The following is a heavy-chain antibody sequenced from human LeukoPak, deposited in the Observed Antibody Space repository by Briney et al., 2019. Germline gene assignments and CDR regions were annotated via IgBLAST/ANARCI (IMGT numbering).Heavy chain of an antibody. D-gene: IGHD6-19*01. CDR3: ARDRQGSGWFNY. J-gene: IGHJ4*02. Sequence: ASVNVSCKASGYTFTSYGISWVRQAPGQGLEWMGWISAYGGNTKSAQKFQGRVTMTTDTSTGTAYMELRSLTFDDTAVYYCARDRQGSGWFNYWGQGTVVTVSS. CDR1: GYTFTSYG. V-gene: IGHV1-18*01. CDR2: ISAYGGNT.